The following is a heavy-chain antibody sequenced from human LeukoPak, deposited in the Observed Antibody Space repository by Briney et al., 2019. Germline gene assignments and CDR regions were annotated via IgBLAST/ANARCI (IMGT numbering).Heavy chain of an antibody. Sequence: GESLKISCKGSGYSFNSYWIGWVRQMPGKGLEWMGLIYPGDSDTRYSPSFQGQVTISADKSISTAYLQRSSLKTSDTAMYYCARRYYDSSGYSRHFDYWGQGTLVTVSS. V-gene: IGHV5-51*01. CDR2: IYPGDSDT. CDR1: GYSFNSYW. CDR3: ARRYYDSSGYSRHFDY. D-gene: IGHD3-22*01. J-gene: IGHJ4*02.